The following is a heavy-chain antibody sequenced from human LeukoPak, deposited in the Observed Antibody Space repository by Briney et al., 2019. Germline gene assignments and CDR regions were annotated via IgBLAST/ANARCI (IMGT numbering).Heavy chain of an antibody. CDR1: GYTFTGYY. Sequence: VASVKVSCKASGYTFTGYYIHWVRQAPGQGLEWMGWINPNSDGTNYAQKFQGRVTMTTDTSIRTAYMELSRLRSDDTAVYYCAKYSDIWSGLTPLLYWGQGTLVTVSP. V-gene: IGHV1-2*02. D-gene: IGHD3-3*01. J-gene: IGHJ4*02. CDR3: AKYSDIWSGLTPLLY. CDR2: INPNSDGT.